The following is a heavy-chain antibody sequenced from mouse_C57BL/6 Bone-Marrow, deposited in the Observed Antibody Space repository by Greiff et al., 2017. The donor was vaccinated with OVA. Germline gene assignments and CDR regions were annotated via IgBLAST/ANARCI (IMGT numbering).Heavy chain of an antibody. V-gene: IGHV14-4*01. D-gene: IGHD2-5*01. CDR3: TVSYSNYEGFAY. Sequence: EVQLVESGAELVRPGASVKLSCTASGFNIKDDYMHWVKQRPEQGLEWIGWIDPENGDTEYASKFQGKATITADTSSNTAYLQLSSLTSEDTAVYYCTVSYSNYEGFAYWGQGTLVTVSA. CDR1: GFNIKDDY. J-gene: IGHJ3*01. CDR2: IDPENGDT.